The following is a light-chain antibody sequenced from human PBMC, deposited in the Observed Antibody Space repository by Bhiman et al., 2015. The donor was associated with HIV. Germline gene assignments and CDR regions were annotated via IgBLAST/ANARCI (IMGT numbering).Light chain of an antibody. CDR3: QVWDTNSDHWV. V-gene: IGLV3-21*04. CDR1: NIGSKA. J-gene: IGLJ2*01. CDR2: YDS. Sequence: GSVAPGKTARITCGGNNIGSKAVHWYQQKPGQAPVLVIYYDSDRPSGIPERFSGSNSGNTATLTISRVEAGDEADYYCQVWDTNSDHWVFGGGTKLTVL.